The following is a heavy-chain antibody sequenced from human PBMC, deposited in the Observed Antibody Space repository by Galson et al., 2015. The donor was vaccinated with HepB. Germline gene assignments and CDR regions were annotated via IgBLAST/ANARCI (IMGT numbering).Heavy chain of an antibody. J-gene: IGHJ5*02. D-gene: IGHD2-2*01. CDR3: AKDGGTSSSLDP. V-gene: IGHV3-30*18. CDR1: GFTFSSYG. Sequence: SLRLSCAASGFTFSSYGMHWVRQAPGKGLEWVAVISYDGSSKYYADSVKGRFTISRDNSKNTLYLQMNSLRAEDTAVYYCAKDGGTSSSLDPWGQGTLVTVSS. CDR2: ISYDGSSK.